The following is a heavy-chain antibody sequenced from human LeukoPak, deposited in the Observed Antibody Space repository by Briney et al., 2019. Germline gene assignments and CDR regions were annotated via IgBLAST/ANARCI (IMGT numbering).Heavy chain of an antibody. CDR3: ARDRYYDFWSGYAYSNYYYYYMDV. CDR2: IYYSGST. Sequence: SETLSLTCTVSGGSISSSSYYWGWIRQPPGKGLKWIGSIYYSGSTYYNPSLKSRVTISVDTSKNQFSLKLSSVTAADTAVYYCARDRYYDFWSGYAYSNYYYYYMDVWGKGTTVTVSS. D-gene: IGHD3-3*01. V-gene: IGHV4-39*07. CDR1: GGSISSSSYY. J-gene: IGHJ6*03.